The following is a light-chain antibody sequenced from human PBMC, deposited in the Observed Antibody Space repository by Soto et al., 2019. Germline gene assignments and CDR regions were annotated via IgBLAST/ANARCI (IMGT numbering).Light chain of an antibody. CDR3: SSYTSTSTLV. CDR2: EVS. J-gene: IGLJ2*01. V-gene: IGLV2-18*02. CDR1: SSDVGSYNR. Sequence: QSALTQPPSVSGSPGQSVTISCTGTSSDVGSYNRVSWYQQPPGTAPKLMIYEVSNRPSGVPDRFSGSKSGNTAPLTISGLQADDEADYYCSSYTSTSTLVFGGGTKLTVL.